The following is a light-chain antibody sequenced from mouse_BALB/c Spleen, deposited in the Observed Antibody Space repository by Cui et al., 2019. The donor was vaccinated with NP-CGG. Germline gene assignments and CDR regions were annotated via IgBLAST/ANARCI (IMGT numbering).Light chain of an antibody. CDR3: ALWYSNHWV. CDR2: GTN. V-gene: IGLV1*01. J-gene: IGLJ1*01. CDR1: TGAVTTSNY. Sequence: QAVWTQASAPTTSPGETVTLTCRSSTGAVTTSNYANWVQEKPDHLFTGLIGGTNNRAPGVPARFSGSLIGDKAALTITGAQTEDEAIYFCALWYSNHWVFGGGTKLTVL.